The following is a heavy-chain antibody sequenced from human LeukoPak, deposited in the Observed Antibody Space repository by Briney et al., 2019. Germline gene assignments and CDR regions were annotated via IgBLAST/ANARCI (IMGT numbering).Heavy chain of an antibody. CDR1: GFTFSDYY. J-gene: IGHJ4*02. V-gene: IGHV3-11*01. Sequence: GGSLRLSCAASGFTFSDYYMSWIRQAPGKGLEWVSYSSSGGSKIYYADSVKGRFTISRDNAKNSLYLQMNSLRAEDTAVYYCARRRYVAGSDYRGQGTLVTVSS. CDR2: SSSGGSKI. D-gene: IGHD6-19*01. CDR3: ARRRYVAGSDY.